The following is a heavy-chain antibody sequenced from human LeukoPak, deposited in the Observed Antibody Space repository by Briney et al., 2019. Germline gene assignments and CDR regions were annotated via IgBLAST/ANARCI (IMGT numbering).Heavy chain of an antibody. CDR2: IYHSGST. Sequence: PSETLSLTCAVSGVSISSGGYSWSWIRQPPGKGLEWIGYIYHSGSTYYNPSLKSRVTISVDRSKNQFSLKLSSVTAADTAVYYCARVSGCSGGSCYPYYFDYWGQGTLVTVSS. D-gene: IGHD2-15*01. CDR3: ARVSGCSGGSCYPYYFDY. J-gene: IGHJ4*02. V-gene: IGHV4-30-2*01. CDR1: GVSISSGGYS.